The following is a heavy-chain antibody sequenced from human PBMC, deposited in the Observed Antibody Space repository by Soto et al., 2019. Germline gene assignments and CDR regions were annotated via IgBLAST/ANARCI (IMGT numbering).Heavy chain of an antibody. CDR3: ASHDYGDYVAY. CDR2: ISSSSSTI. J-gene: IGHJ4*02. Sequence: EVQLVESGGGLVQPGGSLRLSCAASGFTFSSYSMNWVRQAPGKGLGWVSYISSSSSTISYAASVMGRFTISRDNAKNSRYLQMNGLRAADSAVYYGASHDYGDYVAYWGQGTLVTVSS. CDR1: GFTFSSYS. V-gene: IGHV3-48*01. D-gene: IGHD4-17*01.